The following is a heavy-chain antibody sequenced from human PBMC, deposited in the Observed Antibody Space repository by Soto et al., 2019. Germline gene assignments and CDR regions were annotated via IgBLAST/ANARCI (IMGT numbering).Heavy chain of an antibody. Sequence: GGSLRLSCAASGFTFSSYAMSWVRQAPGKGLEWVSAISGSGGSTYYADSVKGRFTISRDNSKNTLYLQMNSLRAEDTAVYYCAKGCLGAPYYYYGMDVWGQGTTVTVSS. CDR3: AKGCLGAPYYYYGMDV. CDR1: GFTFSSYA. D-gene: IGHD7-27*01. CDR2: ISGSGGST. V-gene: IGHV3-23*01. J-gene: IGHJ6*02.